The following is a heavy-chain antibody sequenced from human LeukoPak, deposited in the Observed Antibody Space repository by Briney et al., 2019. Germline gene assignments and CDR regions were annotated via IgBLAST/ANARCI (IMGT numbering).Heavy chain of an antibody. D-gene: IGHD6-13*01. Sequence: SETLPLTCAVYGGSFSGYYWSWIRQPPGKGLEWIGEINHSGSTNYNPSLKSRVTISVDTSKNQFSLKLSSVTASDTAVYYCARSGWQQLSSYDLWGRGTLVTVSS. CDR2: INHSGST. V-gene: IGHV4-34*01. CDR3: ARSGWQQLSSYDL. J-gene: IGHJ2*01. CDR1: GGSFSGYY.